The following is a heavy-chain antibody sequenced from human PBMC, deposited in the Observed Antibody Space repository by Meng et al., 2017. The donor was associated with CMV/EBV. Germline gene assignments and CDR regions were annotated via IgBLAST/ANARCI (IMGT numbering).Heavy chain of an antibody. V-gene: IGHV1-69*02. Sequence: SVKVSCKASGYTFTSYTISWVRQAPGQGLEWMGRIIPILGIANYAQKFQGRVTITADKSTSTAYMELSSLRSEDTAVYYCARASGLWSGYYAVEYYYYGMDVWGQGTTVTVSS. D-gene: IGHD3-3*01. CDR3: ARASGLWSGYYAVEYYYYGMDV. J-gene: IGHJ6*02. CDR2: IIPILGIA. CDR1: GYTFTSYT.